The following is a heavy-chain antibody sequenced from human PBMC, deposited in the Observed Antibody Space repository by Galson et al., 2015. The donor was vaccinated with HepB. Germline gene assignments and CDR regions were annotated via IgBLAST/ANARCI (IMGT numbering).Heavy chain of an antibody. J-gene: IGHJ4*02. V-gene: IGHV5-51*01. D-gene: IGHD3-3*01. CDR2: IYPGDSDT. CDR1: GYSFTSYR. Sequence: QSGAEVKKPGESLKISCKGSGYSFTSYRIGWVRQMPGKGLEWMGIIYPGDSDTRYSPSFQGQVTISADKSISTAYLQWSSLKASDTAMYYCATTPTDYDFWSGYPYYFDYWGQGTLVTVSS. CDR3: ATTPTDYDFWSGYPYYFDY.